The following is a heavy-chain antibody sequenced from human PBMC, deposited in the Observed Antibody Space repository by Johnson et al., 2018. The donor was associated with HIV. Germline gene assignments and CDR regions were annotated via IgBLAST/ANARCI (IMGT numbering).Heavy chain of an antibody. CDR2: IHSDGSNE. CDR3: ARASYVDAFDI. D-gene: IGHD1-26*01. CDR1: GFAFSGYA. J-gene: IGHJ3*02. Sequence: QVQLVESGGGLVQPGGSLRLSCTASGFAFSGYAMHWVRQAPGKGLEWVSFIHSDGSNEYYADSVKGRFTISRDNSKNTLYLQMNSLRAGDTAVYYCARASYVDAFDIWGQGTMVTVSS. V-gene: IGHV3-30*14.